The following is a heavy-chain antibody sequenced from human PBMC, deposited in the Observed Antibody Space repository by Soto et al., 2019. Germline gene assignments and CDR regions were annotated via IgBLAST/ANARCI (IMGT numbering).Heavy chain of an antibody. CDR3: AREWWTAMVRQLDY. J-gene: IGHJ4*02. Sequence: SETLSLTCAVSGYSISSGYYWGWIRQPPGKGLEWIGSIYHSGSTYYNPSLKSRVTISVDTSKNQFSLKLSSVTAADTAVYYCAREWWTAMVRQLDYWGQGTLVTVSS. CDR2: IYHSGST. CDR1: GYSISSGYY. D-gene: IGHD5-18*01. V-gene: IGHV4-38-2*02.